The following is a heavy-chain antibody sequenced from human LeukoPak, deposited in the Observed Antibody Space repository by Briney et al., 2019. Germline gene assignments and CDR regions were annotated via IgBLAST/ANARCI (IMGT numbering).Heavy chain of an antibody. V-gene: IGHV4-4*09. CDR1: GGSIGGYY. CDR2: IYTTGRT. CDR3: AKILGSGVWYGFDI. Sequence: SETLSLTCTVSGGSIGGYYWSWIRQPPGKGLEWIGYIYTTGRTNYNPSLKSRVTISVDTSKNQFSLKPNSVTAADTAVYYCAKILGSGVWYGFDIWGQGTMVTVSS. J-gene: IGHJ3*02. D-gene: IGHD2-21*01.